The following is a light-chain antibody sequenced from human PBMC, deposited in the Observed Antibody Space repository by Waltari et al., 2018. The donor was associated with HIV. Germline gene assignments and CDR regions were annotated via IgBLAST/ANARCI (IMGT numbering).Light chain of an antibody. Sequence: EILMTQSPDTLSVSPGETATLSCRASQGVNINLAWYQQKPGQPPRLLIYTASTRATGIPARFSGSGSVTEFTLTSTSLQPEDFTIYYCQQYNNWPYTFGQGTKLEI. V-gene: IGKV3-15*01. CDR3: QQYNNWPYT. CDR1: QGVNIN. CDR2: TAS. J-gene: IGKJ2*01.